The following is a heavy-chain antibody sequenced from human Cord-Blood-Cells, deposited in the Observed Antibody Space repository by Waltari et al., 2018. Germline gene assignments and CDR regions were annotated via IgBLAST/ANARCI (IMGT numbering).Heavy chain of an antibody. Sequence: QVQLQESGPGLVKPSGTLSLTCAVSGGSISSSNWWRWVRTPPGKGMEWIGEIYHSGATNSNPPLKIQATLSLDKSKTQFSRRLGSVTAAATAVYYGAGSVIAVAVDYYYYYGMDVWGQGTTVTVSS. CDR1: GGSISSSNW. CDR2: IYHSGAT. V-gene: IGHV4-4*02. D-gene: IGHD6-19*01. J-gene: IGHJ6*02. CDR3: AGSVIAVAVDYYYYYGMDV.